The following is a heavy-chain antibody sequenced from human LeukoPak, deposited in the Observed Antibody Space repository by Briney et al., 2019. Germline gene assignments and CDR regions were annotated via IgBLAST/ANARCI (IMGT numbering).Heavy chain of an antibody. CDR1: GYTFTSYY. D-gene: IGHD5-18*01. J-gene: IGHJ4*02. CDR3: ATVGYSQFFDY. Sequence: ASVKVSCKAFGYTFTSYYIHWVRQAPGQGLEWMGIINPSSGDTIYTQKFQDRVTMTRDTSTSTFYMELSSLRSEDTAMFYCATVGYSQFFDYWGQGTLVTVSS. CDR2: INPSSGDT. V-gene: IGHV1-46*01.